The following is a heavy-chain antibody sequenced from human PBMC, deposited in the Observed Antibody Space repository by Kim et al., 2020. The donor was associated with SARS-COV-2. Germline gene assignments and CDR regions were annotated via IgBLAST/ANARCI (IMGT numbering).Heavy chain of an antibody. Sequence: ASVKVSCKASGYTFTSYGISWVRQAPGQGLEWMGWISAYNGNTNYAQKLQGRVTMTTDTSTSTAYMELRSLRSDDTAVYYCSLSDSSSWTNWFDPWGQGTLVTVSS. D-gene: IGHD6-13*01. CDR3: SLSDSSSWTNWFDP. V-gene: IGHV1-18*01. CDR1: GYTFTSYG. CDR2: ISAYNGNT. J-gene: IGHJ5*02.